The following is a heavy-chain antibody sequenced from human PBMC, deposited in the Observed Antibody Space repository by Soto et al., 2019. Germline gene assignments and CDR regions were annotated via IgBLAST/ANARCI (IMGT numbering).Heavy chain of an antibody. Sequence: ASVKVSCKASGYTFTSYYMHWLRQAPGQGLEWMGIINPSGGSTSYAQKFQGRVTMTRDTSTSTVYMELSSLRSEDTAVYYCARGGSLLWFGARNVDGMDVWGQGTTVTVSS. D-gene: IGHD3-10*01. CDR1: GYTFTSYY. J-gene: IGHJ6*02. CDR3: ARGGSLLWFGARNVDGMDV. CDR2: INPSGGST. V-gene: IGHV1-46*01.